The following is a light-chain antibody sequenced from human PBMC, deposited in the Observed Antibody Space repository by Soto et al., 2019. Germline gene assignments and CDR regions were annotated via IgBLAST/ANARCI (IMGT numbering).Light chain of an antibody. Sequence: QSVLTQPPSASGSPGQSVTISCTGTSSDVGGYNYVSWYQQHPGKAPKLMIYEVSKRPSGVPDRFSGSKSCNTASLTVSGIQAEDEADYYCIPYAGSNIPFGTGTKLTVL. V-gene: IGLV2-8*01. CDR1: SSDVGGYNY. CDR2: EVS. J-gene: IGLJ1*01. CDR3: IPYAGSNIP.